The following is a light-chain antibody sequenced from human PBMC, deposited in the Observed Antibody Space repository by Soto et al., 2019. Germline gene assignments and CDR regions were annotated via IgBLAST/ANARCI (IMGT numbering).Light chain of an antibody. CDR3: CSYAGSSTARLYV. V-gene: IGLV2-23*02. CDR1: SSDVGSYNL. J-gene: IGLJ1*01. Sequence: QSVLTQPASVSGSPGQSITISCTGTSSDVGSYNLVSWYQQHPGKAPKLMIYEVSKRPSGVSSRFSGSKSGNTASLTISGLQAEDEADYYCCSYAGSSTARLYVFGTGTKATVL. CDR2: EVS.